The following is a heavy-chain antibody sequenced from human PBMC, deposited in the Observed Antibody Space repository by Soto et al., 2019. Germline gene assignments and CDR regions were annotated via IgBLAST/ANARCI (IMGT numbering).Heavy chain of an antibody. V-gene: IGHV1-46*01. D-gene: IGHD3-9*01. CDR1: GYSLTSYY. CDR2: INPSGGST. J-gene: IGHJ4*02. CDR3: ARGDYDVLTGHYPLDY. Sequence: QVQLVQSGAEVKKPGASVKVSCKASGYSLTSYYMHWVRQAPGQGLAWMGIINPSGGSTSYAQNYQDRITMTRDTSMTTVYMELSSLRSEDTAVYFCARGDYDVLTGHYPLDYWGQGTLVTVSS.